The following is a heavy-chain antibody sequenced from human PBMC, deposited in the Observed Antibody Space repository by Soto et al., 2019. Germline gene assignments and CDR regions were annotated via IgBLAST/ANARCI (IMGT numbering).Heavy chain of an antibody. CDR3: ARAGPGGVIIGNWFDP. CDR1: GYTFTSYG. J-gene: IGHJ5*02. V-gene: IGHV1-18*01. Sequence: ASVKVSCKASGYTFTSYGISWVRQAPGQALEWMGWISAYNGNTNYAQKLQGRVTMTTDTSTSTAYMELRSLRSDDTAVYYCARAGPGGVIIGNWFDPWGQGTLVTVSS. CDR2: ISAYNGNT. D-gene: IGHD3-10*01.